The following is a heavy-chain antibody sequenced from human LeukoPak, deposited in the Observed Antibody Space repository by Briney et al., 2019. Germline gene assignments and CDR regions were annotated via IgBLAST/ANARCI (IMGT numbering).Heavy chain of an antibody. V-gene: IGHV3-74*01. CDR3: TSANYGPAY. CDR1: GFTFSNYW. CDR2: LNSDGSST. Sequence: PGGSLRLSCAASGFTFSNYWMHWVRQAPGKGLVWVSRLNSDGSSTNYADSVKGRFTISKDNAKNSLYLQMNSLRAEDTAVYYCTSANYGPAYWGQGTLVTVSS. J-gene: IGHJ4*02. D-gene: IGHD5-24*01.